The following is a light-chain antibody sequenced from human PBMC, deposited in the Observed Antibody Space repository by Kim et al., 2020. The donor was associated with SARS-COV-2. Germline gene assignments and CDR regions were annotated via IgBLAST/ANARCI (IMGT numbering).Light chain of an antibody. V-gene: IGLV3-1*01. CDR3: QVWESTTTV. J-gene: IGLJ2*01. CDR1: RLGNKD. Sequence: SVSPGQTDSIVCSGERLGNKDVCWYQKKPGQSPVVGMYQDERRHSGIPERFSGSNSGNTATLTISGTQAMDEADYYCQVWESTTTVFGGGTQLTVL. CDR2: QDE.